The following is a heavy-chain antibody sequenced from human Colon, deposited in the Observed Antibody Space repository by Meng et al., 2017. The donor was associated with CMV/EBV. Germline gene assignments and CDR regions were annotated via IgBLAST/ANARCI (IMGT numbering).Heavy chain of an antibody. CDR3: ASRDY. V-gene: IGHV3-74*01. CDR1: GFTFSSKC. Sequence: EVQLLESGVGVVQPGGSLRLSCAASGFTFSSKCMYCVRQGPGKGLVWVSRINTDGSTTYYADSVKGRFTISRDNAKNTLYLQMNSLRAEDTAVYYCASRDYWGQGTLVTVSS. J-gene: IGHJ4*02. CDR2: INTDGSTT.